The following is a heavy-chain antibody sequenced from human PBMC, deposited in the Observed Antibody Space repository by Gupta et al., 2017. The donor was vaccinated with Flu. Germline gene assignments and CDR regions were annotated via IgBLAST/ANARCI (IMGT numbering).Heavy chain of an antibody. Sequence: QLQLQESDPGLVKPSETLSLTCTVSGASINGGTQYWGWIRQPPGKGLEWIGSKYDSGSTYYNPSLRSRVSISVDMSKNQFSLRLISVTAADTAVYYCCRAPHYWGQGILVAVSS. CDR3: CRAPHY. CDR1: GASINGGTQY. CDR2: KYDSGST. V-gene: IGHV4-39*01. J-gene: IGHJ4*02.